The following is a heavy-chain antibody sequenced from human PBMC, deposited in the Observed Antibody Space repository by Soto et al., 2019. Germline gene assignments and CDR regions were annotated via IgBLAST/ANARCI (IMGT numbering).Heavy chain of an antibody. J-gene: IGHJ4*02. CDR1: GFTFSTYW. V-gene: IGHV3-74*01. D-gene: IGHD1-26*01. CDR3: ARDQDGPGPTIDY. CDR2: ITHDGSRN. Sequence: PGGSLRLSCAASGFTFSTYWMHWARQVPGKGLVWVSRITHDGSRNFYADSVKGRFTISRDNAKNTLYLQMNSLRAEDTALYYCARDQDGPGPTIDYWGRGTLVTVSS.